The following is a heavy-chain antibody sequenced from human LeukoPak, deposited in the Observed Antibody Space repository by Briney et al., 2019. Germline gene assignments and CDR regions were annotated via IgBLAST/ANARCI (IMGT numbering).Heavy chain of an antibody. CDR1: GGTFSSYA. V-gene: IGHV1-69*05. Sequence: SVKVSCKASGGTFSSYAISWVRQAPGQGLEWMGRIIPIFGTANYAQKFQGRVTITTDESTSTAYMELSSLRSEDTAVYYCARVGYSGYEDHYYYYMDVWGKGTTVTVSS. CDR3: ARVGYSGYEDHYYYYMDV. CDR2: IIPIFGTA. D-gene: IGHD5-12*01. J-gene: IGHJ6*03.